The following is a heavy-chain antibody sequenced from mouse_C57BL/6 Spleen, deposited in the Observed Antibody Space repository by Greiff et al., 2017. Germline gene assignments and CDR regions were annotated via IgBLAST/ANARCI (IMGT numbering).Heavy chain of an antibody. V-gene: IGHV1-50*01. CDR2: IDPSDSYT. Sequence: VQLQQPGAELVKPGASVKLSCKASGYTFTSYWMQWVKQRPGQGLEWIGEIDPSDSYTNYNQKFKGKATLTVDTSSSTAYMQLSSLTSEDSAVYYCANYYGSSYLAYWGQGTLVTVSA. CDR1: GYTFTSYW. D-gene: IGHD1-1*01. J-gene: IGHJ3*01. CDR3: ANYYGSSYLAY.